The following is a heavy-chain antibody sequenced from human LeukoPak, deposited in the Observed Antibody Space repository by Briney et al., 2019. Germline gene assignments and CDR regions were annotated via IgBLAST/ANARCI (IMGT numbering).Heavy chain of an antibody. Sequence: GGSLRLSCVASGFTFNTYAIHWAHQAPGKGLEWVAAFSYDGKTTKYADSVKGRFTISRDNSKNTLYLQMNSLRPDDTGVYYCARGTSVIARVAHDYWGQGTLVTVSS. V-gene: IGHV3-30*04. D-gene: IGHD3-22*01. CDR2: FSYDGKTT. CDR1: GFTFNTYA. J-gene: IGHJ4*02. CDR3: ARGTSVIARVAHDY.